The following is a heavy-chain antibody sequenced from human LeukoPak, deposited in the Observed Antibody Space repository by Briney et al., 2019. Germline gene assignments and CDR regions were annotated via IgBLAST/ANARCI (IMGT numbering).Heavy chain of an antibody. CDR2: ISHSGGT. CDR1: GGSFSGYH. D-gene: IGHD6-19*01. CDR3: ARGLGIPEPGNGPHWAY. Sequence: SETLSLTCAVYGGSFSGYHWNWIRQPPEKGLEWIGEISHSGGTNYNPSLKSRVTMSVDTSKNQFSLTLTSVTAADTAVYYYARGLGIPEPGNGPHWAYWGQGTLVTVSS. V-gene: IGHV4-34*01. J-gene: IGHJ4*02.